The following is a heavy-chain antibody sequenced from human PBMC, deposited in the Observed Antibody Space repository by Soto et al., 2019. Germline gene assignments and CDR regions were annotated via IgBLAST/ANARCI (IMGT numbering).Heavy chain of an antibody. D-gene: IGHD1-26*01. V-gene: IGHV4-31*02. J-gene: IGHJ6*02. CDR2: IYHSGYT. CDR3: AKWEGLGSDYYYYAMDV. Sequence: SVTLSLTCTVSGGSISSGGYYWTWIRQHPGKGLEWIAYIYHSGYTFYNPSLKSRVTMSVDTSKNQFSLKLRSVTAADTAVYYCAKWEGLGSDYYYYAMDVWGQGTTVTVSS. CDR1: GGSISSGGYY.